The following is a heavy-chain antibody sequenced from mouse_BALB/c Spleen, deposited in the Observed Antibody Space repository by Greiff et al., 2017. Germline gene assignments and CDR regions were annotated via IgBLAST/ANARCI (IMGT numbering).Heavy chain of an antibody. D-gene: IGHD1-1*01. CDR2: ISYSGST. CDR3: ARYDYGFSSFAY. J-gene: IGHJ3*01. CDR1: GDSITSGY. V-gene: IGHV3-8*02. Sequence: EVKLVESGPSLVKPSQTLSLTCSVTGDSITSGYWNWIRKSPGNKLEYMGYISYSGSTYYNPSLKSRISITRDTSKNQYCLQLNSVTTEDTATYYCARYDYGFSSFAYWGQGTLVTVSA.